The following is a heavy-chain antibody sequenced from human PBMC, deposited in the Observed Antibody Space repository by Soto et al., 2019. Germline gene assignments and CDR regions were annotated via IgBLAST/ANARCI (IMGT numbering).Heavy chain of an antibody. V-gene: IGHV3-7*01. CDR3: ASSRTFDX. Sequence: GGSLRLSCVVSGFTFSSYWMNWVRQAQGKGLEWVANIKQDGSEKYYVYSAKGRFTISRDNAKNSLYLQMKSLSAEDTAIYYCASSRTFDXWGQGPLVTVSX. CDR1: GFTFSSYW. J-gene: IGHJ4*02. D-gene: IGHD6-13*01. CDR2: IKQDGSEK.